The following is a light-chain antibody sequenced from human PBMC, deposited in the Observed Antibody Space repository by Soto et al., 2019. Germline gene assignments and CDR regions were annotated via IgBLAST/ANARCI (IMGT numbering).Light chain of an antibody. CDR1: QSVSSNY. CDR3: QQYDSSLSIT. V-gene: IGKV3-20*01. Sequence: EIVLTQSPGTLSLSPGERATLSCRARQSVSSNYLAWYQQKPGQAPRLLIYGASSRATGSPDRFSGSGSGTDFTLTISRLEPEDFALYYCQQYDSSLSITFGQGTRLEIK. CDR2: GAS. J-gene: IGKJ5*01.